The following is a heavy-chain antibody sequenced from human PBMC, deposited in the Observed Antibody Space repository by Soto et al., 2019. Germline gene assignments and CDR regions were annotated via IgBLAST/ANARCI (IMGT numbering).Heavy chain of an antibody. J-gene: IGHJ6*02. D-gene: IGHD3-3*01. Sequence: QVQLVQSGAEVKKPGSSVKVSCKASGGTFSSYAISWVRQAPGQGLEWMGGIIPIFGTANYAQKFQGRVTITADESTSTAYMELSSLRSEDTAVYYCARLSGDYDFWSGLLSAHYYYYGMDVWGQGTTVTVSS. CDR3: ARLSGDYDFWSGLLSAHYYYYGMDV. CDR2: IIPIFGTA. V-gene: IGHV1-69*12. CDR1: GGTFSSYA.